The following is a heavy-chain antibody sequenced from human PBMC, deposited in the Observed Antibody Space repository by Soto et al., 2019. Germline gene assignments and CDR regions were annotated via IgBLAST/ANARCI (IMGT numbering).Heavy chain of an antibody. D-gene: IGHD3-16*01. CDR1: GYTFTSYG. CDR2: INGYNGNT. Sequence: QVQLVQSGAEVKKPGASVKVSCKASGYTFTSYGITWVRQAPGHGLEWLGWINGYNGNTNYAQKLQGRVTMTTDTSTSTAYMELRSLRSADTAVYYCARMGDVPYYYYGMDVWGQGTTVTVSS. V-gene: IGHV1-18*01. CDR3: ARMGDVPYYYYGMDV. J-gene: IGHJ6*02.